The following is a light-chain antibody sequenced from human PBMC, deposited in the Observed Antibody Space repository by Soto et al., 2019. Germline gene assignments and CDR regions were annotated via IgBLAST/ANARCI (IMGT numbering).Light chain of an antibody. V-gene: IGLV1-44*01. J-gene: IGLJ1*01. CDR3: AAWDDSLNGYV. CDR1: ISNIGSNT. CDR2: SNN. Sequence: QSLRNQPPSASGTPGQRFTISCSGSISNIGSNTVNWYQQLPGTAPKLLIYSNNQRPSGVPDRFSGSKYGTSASLAISGLQSEDEADYYCAAWDDSLNGYVFGTGTKVTVL.